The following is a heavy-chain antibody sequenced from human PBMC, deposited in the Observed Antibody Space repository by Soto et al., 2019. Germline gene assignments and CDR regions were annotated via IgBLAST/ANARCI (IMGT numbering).Heavy chain of an antibody. CDR2: TYYRSKWYN. J-gene: IGHJ4*02. CDR3: ARDRAGGAGRYFDWSHTIDY. D-gene: IGHD3-9*01. Sequence: PSQTLSLTCAISGDSVSSNSAAWNWIRQSPSRGLEWLGRTYYRSKWYNDYAVSVKSRITINPDTSKNQFSLQLNSVTPEDTAVYYCARDRAGGAGRYFDWSHTIDYWGQGTLVTVSS. CDR1: GDSVSSNSAA. V-gene: IGHV6-1*01.